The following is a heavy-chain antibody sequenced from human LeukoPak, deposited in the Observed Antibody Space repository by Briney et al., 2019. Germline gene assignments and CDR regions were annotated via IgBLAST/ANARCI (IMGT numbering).Heavy chain of an antibody. V-gene: IGHV7-4-1*02. CDR3: AISPVYYDILTGYYKASPLDY. CDR2: TNTNTGNP. Sequence: GASVKVSCKASGYTFTSYAMNWVRQAPGQGLEWMGWTNTNTGNPTSAQGFTGRFVFSLDTSVSTAYLQISSLKAEDTAVYYCAISPVYYDILTGYYKASPLDYWGQGTLVTASS. D-gene: IGHD3-9*01. CDR1: GYTFTSYA. J-gene: IGHJ4*02.